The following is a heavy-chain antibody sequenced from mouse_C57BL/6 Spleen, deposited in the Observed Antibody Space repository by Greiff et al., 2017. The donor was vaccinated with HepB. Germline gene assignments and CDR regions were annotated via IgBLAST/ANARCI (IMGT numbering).Heavy chain of an antibody. Sequence: EVQLVESGGGLVKPGGSLKLSCAASGFTFSSYAMSWVRQTPEKRLEWVATISDGGSYTYYPDNVKGRFTISRDNAKNNLYLQMSHLTSEDTAMYYCARERVITTVVAWFAYWGQGTLVTVSA. D-gene: IGHD1-1*01. J-gene: IGHJ3*01. V-gene: IGHV5-4*01. CDR1: GFTFSSYA. CDR3: ARERVITTVVAWFAY. CDR2: ISDGGSYT.